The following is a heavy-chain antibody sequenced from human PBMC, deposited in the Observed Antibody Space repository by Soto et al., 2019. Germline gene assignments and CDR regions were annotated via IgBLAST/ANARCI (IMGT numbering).Heavy chain of an antibody. CDR3: ARQIYDSDTDPNFQYYFDS. J-gene: IGHJ4*02. D-gene: IGHD3-22*01. V-gene: IGHV5-10-1*01. Sequence: PGESLKISCKGSGYSFAGYWITWVRQKPGKGLEWMGRIDPSDSQTYYSPSFRGHVTISVTKSITTVFLQWSSLRASDTAMYYCARQIYDSDTDPNFQYYFDSWGQGTPVPVSS. CDR2: IDPSDSQT. CDR1: GYSFAGYW.